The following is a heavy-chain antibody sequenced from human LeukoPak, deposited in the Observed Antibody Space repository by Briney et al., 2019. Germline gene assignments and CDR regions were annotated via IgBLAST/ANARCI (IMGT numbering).Heavy chain of an antibody. Sequence: GGSLRLSCAASGFIVSSNYMSWVRQPPAQGLEWVSGIYSCGKTDYTDSVKGRFTISRDNSKNMVYLQMNSLRAEDTAVYYCAKEDYYDSSLHYFDYWGQGTLVTVSS. J-gene: IGHJ4*02. CDR1: GFIVSSNY. CDR3: AKEDYYDSSLHYFDY. CDR2: IYSCGKT. D-gene: IGHD3-22*01. V-gene: IGHV3-53*01.